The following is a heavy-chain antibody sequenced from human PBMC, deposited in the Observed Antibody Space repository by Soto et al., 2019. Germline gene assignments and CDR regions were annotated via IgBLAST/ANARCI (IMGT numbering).Heavy chain of an antibody. V-gene: IGHV1-2*04. Sequence: ASVKVSCKASGYTFTGYYMHWVRQAPGQGLEWMGWINPNSGGTNYAQKFQGWVTMTRDTSISTAYMELSRLRSDDTAVYYCARDRYSSSWYDYWGQGTLVTSPQ. D-gene: IGHD6-13*01. J-gene: IGHJ4*02. CDR3: ARDRYSSSWYDY. CDR1: GYTFTGYY. CDR2: INPNSGGT.